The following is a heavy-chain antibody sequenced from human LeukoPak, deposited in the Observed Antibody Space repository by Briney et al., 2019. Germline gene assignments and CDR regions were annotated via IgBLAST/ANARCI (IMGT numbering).Heavy chain of an antibody. CDR1: GFTFSSYS. Sequence: SLRLSCAASGFTFSSYSMNWVRQAPGKGLEWDSYISSSSHTIYYADSVKGPFTISRDNAKNSLYLQMNSLRAEDTAVYYCARQIAVAGTEDYWGQGTLVT. J-gene: IGHJ4*02. D-gene: IGHD6-19*01. V-gene: IGHV3-48*01. CDR2: ISSSSHTI. CDR3: ARQIAVAGTEDY.